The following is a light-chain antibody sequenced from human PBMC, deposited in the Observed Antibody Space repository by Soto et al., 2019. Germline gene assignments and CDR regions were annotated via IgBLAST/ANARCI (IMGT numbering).Light chain of an antibody. Sequence: DILLTQSPCTLALSPGERATLSCRASQSVPRTYLAWYQQSPGQAPSLLIYGASSRATGIPERFSGSGSGTDFTLTISRLEPEDFGVYYCQQYGSSHWTFGQGTKVDI. CDR2: GAS. J-gene: IGKJ1*01. CDR3: QQYGSSHWT. V-gene: IGKV3-20*01. CDR1: QSVPRTY.